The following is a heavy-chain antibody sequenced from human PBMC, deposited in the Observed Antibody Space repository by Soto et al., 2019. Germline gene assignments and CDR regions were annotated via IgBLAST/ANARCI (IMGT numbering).Heavy chain of an antibody. D-gene: IGHD2-8*02. V-gene: IGHV4-34*01. CDR3: ARGPVIPVGMMYSFNN. J-gene: IGHJ4*02. CDR1: GGSFSGYY. Sequence: PSETLSLTCAVYGGSFSGYYWSWIRQPPGKGLEWIGEITHSGSTNYNPSLKSRVTISVDASKIQFSLKVTSVTAADTAVYYCARGPVIPVGMMYSFNNGGREILVTVS. CDR2: ITHSGST.